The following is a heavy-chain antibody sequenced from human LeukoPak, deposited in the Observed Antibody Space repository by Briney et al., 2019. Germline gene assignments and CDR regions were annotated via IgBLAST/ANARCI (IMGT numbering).Heavy chain of an antibody. Sequence: SETLSLTCTVSGDSISRSGFYWSWISQPPGKGLEWSVEINQSGSTNYNPSLKSRVSISVDTSKTQCSLQPSSVTAADTAVYYCASPNCRSTSCYTQYAFDIWGQGTMVTVSS. D-gene: IGHD2-2*02. J-gene: IGHJ3*02. CDR2: INQSGST. CDR1: GDSISRSGFY. CDR3: ASPNCRSTSCYTQYAFDI. V-gene: IGHV4-39*07.